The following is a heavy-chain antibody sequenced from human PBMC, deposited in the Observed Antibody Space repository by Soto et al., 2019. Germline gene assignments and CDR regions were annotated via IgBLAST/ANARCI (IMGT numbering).Heavy chain of an antibody. CDR2: ISDDGSNT. CDR3: AREVDYDFWSGFHTHPYYFDD. CDR1: GFTFSRHT. D-gene: IGHD3-3*01. J-gene: IGHJ4*02. V-gene: IGHV3-30-3*01. Sequence: QVQLVESGGGVVQPGRSLRLSCAASGFTFSRHTMHWVRQAPGKGLEWVAAISDDGSNTYYADSVKGRFTISRDNSKNTLYLQMNSLSSEDTAVHHCAREVDYDFWSGFHTHPYYFDDWGQGTLVTVSS.